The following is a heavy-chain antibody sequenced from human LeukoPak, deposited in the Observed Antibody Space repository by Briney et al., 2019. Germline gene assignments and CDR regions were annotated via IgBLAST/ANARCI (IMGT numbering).Heavy chain of an antibody. Sequence: GESLKISCKGSGYSFTSYWIGWVRQMPGKGLEWMGIIYPGDSDTRYSPSFQGQVTISADKSISTAYLQWSRLKASDTAMYYCARQREDTAMVVNSDYWGQGTLITVSS. CDR1: GYSFTSYW. CDR3: ARQREDTAMVVNSDY. J-gene: IGHJ4*01. D-gene: IGHD5-18*01. CDR2: IYPGDSDT. V-gene: IGHV5-51*01.